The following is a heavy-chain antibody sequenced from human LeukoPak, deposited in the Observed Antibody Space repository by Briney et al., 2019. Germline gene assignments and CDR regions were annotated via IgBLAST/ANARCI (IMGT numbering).Heavy chain of an antibody. V-gene: IGHV3-7*01. J-gene: IGHJ4*02. CDR1: GFTFSSYW. Sequence: GGSLRLSCAASGFTFSSYWMSWVRQAPGKGLEWVVNIKQDGSEKYYVDSVKGRFTISRDNAKNSLYLQMNSLRAEDTAVYYCATQGADVGPQFWSGYSYYFDYWGQGTLVTVSS. CDR2: IKQDGSEK. CDR3: ATQGADVGPQFWSGYSYYFDY. D-gene: IGHD3-3*01.